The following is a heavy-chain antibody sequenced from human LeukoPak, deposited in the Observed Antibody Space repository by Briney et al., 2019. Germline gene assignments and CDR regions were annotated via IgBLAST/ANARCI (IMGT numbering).Heavy chain of an antibody. Sequence: SETLSLTCTVSGGSISSGGYYWSWIRQPPGKGLEWIGYIYHSGSTYYNPSLKSRVTISVDTSKNQFSLKLSSVTAADTAVYYCARVGRAVAVWFDPWGQGTLVTVSS. V-gene: IGHV4-30-2*01. CDR2: IYHSGST. D-gene: IGHD6-19*01. CDR1: GGSISSGGYY. J-gene: IGHJ5*02. CDR3: ARVGRAVAVWFDP.